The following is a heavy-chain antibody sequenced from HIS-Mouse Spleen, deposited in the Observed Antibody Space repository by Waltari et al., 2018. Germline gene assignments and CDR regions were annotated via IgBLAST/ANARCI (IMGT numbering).Heavy chain of an antibody. CDR2: MNPNDGKQ. CDR3: ARGHDYSNYFDY. Sequence: QVQLVQSGAEVKKPGASVKVSCKASGYTFTSYDINWVRQATGQGLEWMGWMNPNDGKQCYAQKFQGRVTMTRNTSISTAYMELSSLRSEDTAVYYCARGHDYSNYFDYWGQGTLVTVSS. V-gene: IGHV1-8*01. D-gene: IGHD4-4*01. CDR1: GYTFTSYD. J-gene: IGHJ4*02.